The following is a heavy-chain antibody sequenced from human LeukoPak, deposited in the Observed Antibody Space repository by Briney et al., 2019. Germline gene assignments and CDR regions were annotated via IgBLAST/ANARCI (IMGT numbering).Heavy chain of an antibody. CDR1: GYTFTNFP. Sequence: GASVKVSCKASGYTFTNFPIGWVRQAPGQALEWMGWISAYNGYTKYAPSLQGRVTMSTDTCTSTAYMELRSLRSDDTAVYYCARDFTTGLDAFDIWGQGTMVTVSS. V-gene: IGHV1-18*01. D-gene: IGHD3-22*01. CDR3: ARDFTTGLDAFDI. CDR2: ISAYNGYT. J-gene: IGHJ3*02.